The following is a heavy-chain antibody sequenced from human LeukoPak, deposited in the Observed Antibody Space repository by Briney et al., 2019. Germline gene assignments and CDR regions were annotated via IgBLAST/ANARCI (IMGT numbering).Heavy chain of an antibody. CDR1: GGSISSGSYY. V-gene: IGHV4-61*02. Sequence: SETLSLTCTVSGGSISSGSYYWSWIRQPAGKGLEWIGRIYTSGSTNYNPSLKSRVTISVDTSKNQFSLKLSSVTAAVTAVYYCARGVSGTRSPHLDYWGQGTLVTVSS. D-gene: IGHD1-26*01. CDR3: ARGVSGTRSPHLDY. J-gene: IGHJ4*02. CDR2: IYTSGST.